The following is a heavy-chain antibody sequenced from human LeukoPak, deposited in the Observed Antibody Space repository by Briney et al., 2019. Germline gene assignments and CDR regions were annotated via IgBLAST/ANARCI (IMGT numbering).Heavy chain of an antibody. CDR2: ISSSSGYI. CDR3: ARDQGSLPVWFYYYMDV. J-gene: IGHJ6*03. Sequence: GGSLRLSCEASGFTFSSYTLTWVRQAPGKGLEWVSSISSSSGYIYYADSVKGRFTISRDNSKNTLYLQMNSLRDEDTAVYYCARDQGSLPVWFYYYMDVWGSGTTVTVSS. CDR1: GFTFSSYT. V-gene: IGHV3-21*01. D-gene: IGHD3-16*01.